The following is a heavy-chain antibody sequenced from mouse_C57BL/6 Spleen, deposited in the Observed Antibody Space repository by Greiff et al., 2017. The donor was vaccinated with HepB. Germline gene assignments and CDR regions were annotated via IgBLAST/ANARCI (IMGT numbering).Heavy chain of an antibody. CDR2: IYPGDGDT. CDR3: ARETVVVPFDY. Sequence: QVQLQQSGAELVKPGASVKISCKASGYAFSSYWMNWVKQRPGKGLEWIGQIYPGDGDTNYNGKFKGKATLTADKSSSTAYMQLSSLTSEDSAVYCWARETVVVPFDYWGQGTTLTVSS. V-gene: IGHV1-80*01. J-gene: IGHJ2*01. CDR1: GYAFSSYW. D-gene: IGHD1-1*01.